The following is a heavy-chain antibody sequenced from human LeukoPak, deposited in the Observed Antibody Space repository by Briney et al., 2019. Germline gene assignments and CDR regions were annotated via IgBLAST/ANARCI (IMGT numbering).Heavy chain of an antibody. D-gene: IGHD4-17*01. Sequence: SVKVSCKASGGTFSSYAISWVRQAPGQGLEWMGGIIPIFGTANYPQKFQGRVTITTDESTSTAYMELSSLRSEDTAVYYCAKGIYGDSLGYWGQGTLVTVSS. CDR3: AKGIYGDSLGY. CDR2: IIPIFGTA. V-gene: IGHV1-69*05. CDR1: GGTFSSYA. J-gene: IGHJ4*02.